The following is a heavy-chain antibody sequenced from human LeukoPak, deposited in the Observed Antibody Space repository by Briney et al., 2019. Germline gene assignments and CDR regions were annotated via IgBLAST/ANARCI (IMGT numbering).Heavy chain of an antibody. CDR1: GYTFTGYY. Sequence: ASVTVSCKASGYTFTGYYMHWVRQAPGQGLEWMGWINPNSGGTNYAQKFQGRVTMTRDTSISTAYMELSRLRSDDTAVYYCARGSDDFWSGYSPSYWGQGTLVTVSS. J-gene: IGHJ4*02. CDR3: ARGSDDFWSGYSPSY. V-gene: IGHV1-2*02. CDR2: INPNSGGT. D-gene: IGHD3-3*01.